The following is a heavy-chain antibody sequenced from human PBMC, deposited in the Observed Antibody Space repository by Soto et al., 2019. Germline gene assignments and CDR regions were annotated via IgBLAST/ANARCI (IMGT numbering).Heavy chain of an antibody. CDR1: GDSFSSYW. CDR3: ARHLTTGTTIDS. Sequence: PGESLKISCKVSGDSFSSYWIAWVRQMPGKGLEWMGIIYPGDSDTRYSPSFQGQVTISADKSVTTAYLQWRSLKASDTAIYYCARHLTTGTTIDSWGQGTLVTVSS. CDR2: IYPGDSDT. D-gene: IGHD1-1*01. J-gene: IGHJ4*02. V-gene: IGHV5-51*01.